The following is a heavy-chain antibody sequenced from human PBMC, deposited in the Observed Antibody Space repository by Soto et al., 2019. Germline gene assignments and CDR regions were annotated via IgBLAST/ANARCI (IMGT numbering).Heavy chain of an antibody. CDR1: GGAFSSYA. D-gene: IGHD6-13*01. CDR2: IIPIFGTA. J-gene: IGHJ6*02. V-gene: IGHV1-69*13. CDR3: ASLIAAAGPPHSPRYYYGMDV. Sequence: ASVKVSCKASGGAFSSYAISWVRQAPGQGLEWMGGIIPIFGTADYAQKFQGRVTITADESTSTAYMELSSLRSEDTAVYYCASLIAAAGPPHSPRYYYGMDVWGQGTTVTVSS.